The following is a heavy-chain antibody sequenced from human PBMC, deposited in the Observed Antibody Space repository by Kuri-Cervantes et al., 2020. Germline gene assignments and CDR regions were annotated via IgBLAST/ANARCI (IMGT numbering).Heavy chain of an antibody. CDR2: IYSGGST. J-gene: IGHJ4*02. CDR1: RFTVSSNY. CDR3: AKGTYGSGSYYASDY. D-gene: IGHD3-10*01. Sequence: GGSLRLSCAASRFTVSSNYMSWVRQAPGKGLEWVSVIYSGGSTYYADSVKGRFTISRDNSKNTLYLQMDSLRAEDTAVYYCAKGTYGSGSYYASDYWGQGTLVTVSS. V-gene: IGHV3-53*01.